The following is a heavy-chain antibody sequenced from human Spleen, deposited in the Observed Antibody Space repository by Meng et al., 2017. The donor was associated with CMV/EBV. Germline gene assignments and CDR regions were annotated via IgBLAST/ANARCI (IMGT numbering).Heavy chain of an antibody. Sequence: GGSLRLSCAASGFTFSDYSMNWIRQAPGKGLEWVSSISINSDYIYYADSVKGRFTVSRDNAKNSLYLQMNSLRAEDTALYYCAKDMGIQPMWGMDVWGQGTTVTVSS. J-gene: IGHJ6*02. D-gene: IGHD5-18*01. V-gene: IGHV3-21*04. CDR3: AKDMGIQPMWGMDV. CDR2: ISINSDYI. CDR1: GFTFSDYS.